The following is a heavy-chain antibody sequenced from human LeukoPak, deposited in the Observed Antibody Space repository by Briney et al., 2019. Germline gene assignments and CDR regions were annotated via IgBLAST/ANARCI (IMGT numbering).Heavy chain of an antibody. V-gene: IGHV3-33*01. Sequence: GGSLRLSCAASAFTFSRYGMHWVRQAPGKGLDWVAVIWYDGSNEYYADSVKGRFTISRDNSKNILYLQMNSLRAEDTAVYYCARVGGSGSWNYIGYWGQGTLVTVS. D-gene: IGHD3-10*01. J-gene: IGHJ4*02. CDR1: AFTFSRYG. CDR3: ARVGGSGSWNYIGY. CDR2: IWYDGSNE.